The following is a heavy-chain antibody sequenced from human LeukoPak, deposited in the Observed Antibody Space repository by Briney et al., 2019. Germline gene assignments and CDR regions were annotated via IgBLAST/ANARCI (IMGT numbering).Heavy chain of an antibody. J-gene: IGHJ6*03. Sequence: GGSLRLSCAASGFTFNKYAMSWVRQAPGKGLEWVSGISGSGVNKYYADSVKGRFIISGDSSKNTLYLQMNSLRAEDTAVYYCAKDGGRNYYYYYMDVWGKGTTVTVSS. CDR1: GFTFNKYA. CDR2: ISGSGVNK. V-gene: IGHV3-23*01. D-gene: IGHD3-16*01. CDR3: AKDGGRNYYYYYMDV.